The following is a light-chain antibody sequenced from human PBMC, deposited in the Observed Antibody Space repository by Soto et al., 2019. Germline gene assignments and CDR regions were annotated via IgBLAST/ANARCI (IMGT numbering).Light chain of an antibody. CDR3: QEYNNWPWT. J-gene: IGKJ1*01. CDR1: QSISSY. Sequence: EIVLTQSPATLSLSPGERATLSCRARQSISSYLAWYQQKPGQAPRLLIYGASTRATGIPARFSGSGSGTDFTLTISSLQPEDFAVYYCQEYNNWPWTFGQGTKVDIK. CDR2: GAS. V-gene: IGKV3-15*01.